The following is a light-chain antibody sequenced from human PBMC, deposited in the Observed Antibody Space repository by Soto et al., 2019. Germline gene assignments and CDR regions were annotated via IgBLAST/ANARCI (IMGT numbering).Light chain of an antibody. CDR2: DVS. V-gene: IGLV2-14*01. J-gene: IGLJ2*01. CDR3: CSYTTSSTVV. Sequence: QSALTQPASVSGSPGQSITISCTGTSSDVGTYNYVSWYQQYPGKAPKVMIYDVSNRPSGVSNRFSGSKSGNTASLTISGLQAEDEADYYCCSYTTSSTVVFGGGTKLTVL. CDR1: SSDVGTYNY.